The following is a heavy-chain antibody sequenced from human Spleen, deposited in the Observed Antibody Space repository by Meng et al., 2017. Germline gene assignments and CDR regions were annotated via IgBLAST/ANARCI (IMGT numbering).Heavy chain of an antibody. CDR2: INPKSGDT. Sequence: ASVKVSCKPSGYNFPDYYIHWVRRAPGQGLEWMGRINPKSGDTHYAQKFQARVTMTGDTSISTAYVELSGLRSDDTAMYYCARDEDISAAGKLFGDYWGHGTLVTVSS. CDR1: GYNFPDYY. V-gene: IGHV1-2*06. D-gene: IGHD6-13*01. J-gene: IGHJ4*01. CDR3: ARDEDISAAGKLFGDY.